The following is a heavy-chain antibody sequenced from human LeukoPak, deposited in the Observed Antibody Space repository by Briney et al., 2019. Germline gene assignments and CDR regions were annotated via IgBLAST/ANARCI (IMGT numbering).Heavy chain of an antibody. CDR1: GFTFGDYA. CDR3: TRDRGAYNLYDY. Sequence: GGSLRLFCTASGFTFGDYAMSWIRQAPGKGLEWVGFIRSKAYGETADYAASVKGRFTISRDDSKAIAYLQMNSLKTEDTAVYHCTRDRGAYNLYDYWGQGTLVTVSS. D-gene: IGHD1-1*01. V-gene: IGHV3-49*03. CDR2: IRSKAYGETA. J-gene: IGHJ4*02.